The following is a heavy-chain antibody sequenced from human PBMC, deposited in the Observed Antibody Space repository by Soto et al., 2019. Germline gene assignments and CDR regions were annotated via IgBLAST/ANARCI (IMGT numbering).Heavy chain of an antibody. Sequence: GGSLRLSCAASGFTFSSYSMNWVRQAPGKGLEWVSYISSSSSTIYYADSVKGRFTISRDNAKNSLYLQMNSLRAEDTAVYYCARAHYDSSGYDPPFDYWGQGTLVTVSS. V-gene: IGHV3-48*01. CDR3: ARAHYDSSGYDPPFDY. D-gene: IGHD3-22*01. CDR1: GFTFSSYS. J-gene: IGHJ4*02. CDR2: ISSSSSTI.